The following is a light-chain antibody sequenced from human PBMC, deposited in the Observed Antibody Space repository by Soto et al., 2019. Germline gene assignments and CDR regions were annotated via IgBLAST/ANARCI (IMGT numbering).Light chain of an antibody. J-gene: IGLJ1*01. Sequence: QSVLTQPPSASGTPGQRVTISCNGSSSSFGTSSVYWYQHLTGAAPKLLVYGSNQRPSGVPDRFSGSKSGTSASLAISGLRSEDEADYYCVVWDDSLSAYVFGTGTQLTVL. CDR2: GSN. CDR1: SSSFGTSS. V-gene: IGLV1-47*01. CDR3: VVWDDSLSAYV.